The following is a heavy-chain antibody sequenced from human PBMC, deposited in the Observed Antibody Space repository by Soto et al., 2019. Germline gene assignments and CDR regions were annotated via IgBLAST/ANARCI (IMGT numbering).Heavy chain of an antibody. V-gene: IGHV1-18*01. J-gene: IGHJ4*02. CDR1: GYTFTNYD. CDR2: ISAYNGYT. Sequence: QVPLVQSGAEVKKPGASVKVSCKASGYTFTNYDITWVRQAPGQGLEWMGWISAYNGYTNYAQKLQGRVTMTTDTSTSTAYMELRSLRSDDTAVYYCARGGGYSGYDYYFDSWGQGTLVTVSS. D-gene: IGHD5-12*01. CDR3: ARGGGYSGYDYYFDS.